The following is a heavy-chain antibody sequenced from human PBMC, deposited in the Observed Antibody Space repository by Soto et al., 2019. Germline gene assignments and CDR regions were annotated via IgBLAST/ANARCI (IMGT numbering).Heavy chain of an antibody. CDR3: AKALGELSPESYDH. CDR2: ISYDGSNQ. CDR1: GFTFSSYG. Sequence: QVQLVESGGGVVQPGRSLRLSCAASGFTFSSYGMHWVRQAPGMELEWVAIISYDGSNQYYADSVKGRFTISRDNSKNTLYLQMNSLRAQHTAVYYSAKALGELSPESYDHWGQRVLVTVSS. D-gene: IGHD3-16*02. J-gene: IGHJ4*02. V-gene: IGHV3-30*18.